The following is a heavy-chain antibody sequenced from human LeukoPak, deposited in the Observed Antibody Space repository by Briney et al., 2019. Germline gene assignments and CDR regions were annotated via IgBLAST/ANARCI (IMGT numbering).Heavy chain of an antibody. CDR3: ARGYKGYCSSTSCYKGRGYYYYYYMDV. J-gene: IGHJ6*03. Sequence: SETLSLTCAVYGGSFSGYYWSWIRQPPGKGLEWIGEINHSGSTNYNPSLKSRVTISVDTSKNQFSLKLSSVTAADTAVYYCARGYKGYCSSTSCYKGRGYYYYYYMDVWGKGTTVTVSS. CDR1: GGSFSGYY. D-gene: IGHD2-2*02. V-gene: IGHV4-34*01. CDR2: INHSGST.